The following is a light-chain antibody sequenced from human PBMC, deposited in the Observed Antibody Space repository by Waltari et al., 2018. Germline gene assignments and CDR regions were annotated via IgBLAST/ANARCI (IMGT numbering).Light chain of an antibody. Sequence: QSALPQPPSASGSPGQSVTISCTGTISAVGAYDYVSWYQQHPGKAPRLLIYDVSKRPSGVPYRFSGSKSGNTASLTVSGLQADDEADYYCSSYSDIKQRVFGTGTKVTVL. CDR3: SSYSDIKQRV. CDR2: DVS. V-gene: IGLV2-8*01. J-gene: IGLJ1*01. CDR1: ISAVGAYDY.